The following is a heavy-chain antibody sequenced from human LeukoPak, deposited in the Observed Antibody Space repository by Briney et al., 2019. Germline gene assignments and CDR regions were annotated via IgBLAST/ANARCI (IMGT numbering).Heavy chain of an antibody. CDR2: INSDGSST. CDR1: GFTFSSYW. CDR3: ARATVTSSFDY. Sequence: GGSLRLSCAASGFTFSSYWMHWVRQAPGKGLVWVSRINSDGSSTSYADSVKGRFTISRDNAKNTLYLQMNSLRAEDTAVYYCARATVTSSFDYWGQGTLVTVSS. D-gene: IGHD4-11*01. J-gene: IGHJ4*02. V-gene: IGHV3-74*01.